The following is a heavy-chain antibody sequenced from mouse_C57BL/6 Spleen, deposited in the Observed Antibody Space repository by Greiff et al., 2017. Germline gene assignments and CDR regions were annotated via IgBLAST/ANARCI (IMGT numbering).Heavy chain of an antibody. V-gene: IGHV1-55*01. CDR1: GYTFTSYW. CDR2: IYPGSGST. Sequence: QVQLKQPGAELVKPGASVKMSCKASGYTFTSYWITWVKQRPGQGLEWIGDIYPGSGSTNYNEKFKSKATLTVDTSSSTAYMQLSSLTSEDSAVYYCARSRSNYWYFDVWGTGTTVTVSS. J-gene: IGHJ1*03. D-gene: IGHD2-5*01. CDR3: ARSRSNYWYFDV.